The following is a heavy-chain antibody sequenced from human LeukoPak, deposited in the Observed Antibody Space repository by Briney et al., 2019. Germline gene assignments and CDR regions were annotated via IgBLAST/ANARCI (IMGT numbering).Heavy chain of an antibody. D-gene: IGHD2-2*01. CDR1: GFNVRSNY. V-gene: IGHV3-66*01. CDR3: ARAGSDTSCYDY. CDR2: IYSGGST. J-gene: IGHJ4*02. Sequence: GGFLRLSCAASGFNVRSNYMTWVQQAPGEGVEGVSIIYSGGSTFYADSVKGRFSISRDNSKNTLYVQMNSLRAEDTAVYFCARAGSDTSCYDYWGQGTLVTVSS.